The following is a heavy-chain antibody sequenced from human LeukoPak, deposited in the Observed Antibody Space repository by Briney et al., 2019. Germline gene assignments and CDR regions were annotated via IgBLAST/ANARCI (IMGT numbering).Heavy chain of an antibody. Sequence: PGGSLRLSCAVSGFTFSSYSMNWVRQAQGKGLEWISYISSSTSTIYYADSVKGRFTISRDNARSSLYLQMNSLRDDDTAVYYCARVHGSGSLGYWGQGTLVTVSS. CDR1: GFTFSSYS. CDR2: ISSSTSTI. V-gene: IGHV3-48*02. J-gene: IGHJ4*02. CDR3: ARVHGSGSLGY. D-gene: IGHD3-10*01.